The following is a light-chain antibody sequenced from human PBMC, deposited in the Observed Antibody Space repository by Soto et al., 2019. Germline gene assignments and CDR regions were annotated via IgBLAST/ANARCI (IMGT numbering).Light chain of an antibody. CDR2: TNN. J-gene: IGLJ2*01. Sequence: QSVLTQAPSASGTPGQRVTILCSGSRSNIGSNYVYWYQHLPGTAPKLLIYTNNQRPSGVPDRFSGSKSGTSASLAISGLRSEDEADYYCAAWDDRLRGAVFGGGTKVTVL. CDR1: RSNIGSNY. V-gene: IGLV1-47*01. CDR3: AAWDDRLRGAV.